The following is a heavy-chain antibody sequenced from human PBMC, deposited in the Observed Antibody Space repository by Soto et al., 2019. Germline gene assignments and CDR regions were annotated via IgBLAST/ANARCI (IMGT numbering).Heavy chain of an antibody. CDR2: FDPEDGET. Sequence: ASVKVSCKVSGYTLTELSMHWVRQAPGKGLEWMGGFDPEDGETIYAQKFQGRVTMTEDTSTDTAYMELSSLRAEDTAVYYCARFVVYLGAFDIWGQGTMVTVSS. J-gene: IGHJ3*02. V-gene: IGHV1-24*01. D-gene: IGHD2-21*01. CDR3: ARFVVYLGAFDI. CDR1: GYTLTELS.